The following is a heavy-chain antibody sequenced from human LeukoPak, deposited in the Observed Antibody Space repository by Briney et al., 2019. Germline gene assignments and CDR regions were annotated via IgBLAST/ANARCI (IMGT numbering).Heavy chain of an antibody. V-gene: IGHV4-30-4*01. CDR1: GGSISSGDYY. CDR3: ARGIAGATGVYFDY. D-gene: IGHD1-26*01. J-gene: IGHJ4*02. Sequence: SQTLSLTCTVSGGSISSGDYYWSWIRQPPGKGLEWIGYIYYSGSTYYNPSLKSRVTISVDTSKNQFSLKLSSVTAADTAVYYCARGIAGATGVYFDYWGQGTLVTVSS. CDR2: IYYSGST.